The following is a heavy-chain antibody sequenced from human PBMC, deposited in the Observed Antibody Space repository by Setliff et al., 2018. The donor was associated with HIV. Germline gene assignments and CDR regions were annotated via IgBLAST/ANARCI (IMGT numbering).Heavy chain of an antibody. D-gene: IGHD3-10*01. Sequence: ASVKVSCKVSGDTLSELSMHWVRQTLGKGLEWMGGFDPDTDETIYAPRFQDRVTMTEDTSTSTAFMELSSLRSEDTAVYYCATIFAGRVRRHRGFVWGQGTLVTVSS. J-gene: IGHJ4*02. CDR1: GDTLSELS. V-gene: IGHV1-24*01. CDR2: FDPDTDET. CDR3: ATIFAGRVRRHRGFV.